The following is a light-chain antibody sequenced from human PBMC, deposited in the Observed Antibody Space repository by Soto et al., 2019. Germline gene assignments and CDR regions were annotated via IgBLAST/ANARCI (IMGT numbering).Light chain of an antibody. J-gene: IGLJ2*01. V-gene: IGLV1-51*02. CDR3: VTWDISLTVR. CDR1: SSNIGNNF. CDR2: END. Sequence: QSVLTQPPSVSAAPGQKVTISCSGSSSNIGNNFVSWYQHLPGKAPKLLIYENDQRPSGIPDRFSGSKSGTSATLVISGLQTGYEAEFYCVTWDISLTVRFGGGTKRTVL.